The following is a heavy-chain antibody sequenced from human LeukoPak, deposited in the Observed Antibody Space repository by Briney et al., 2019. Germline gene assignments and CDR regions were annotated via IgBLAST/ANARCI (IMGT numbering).Heavy chain of an antibody. Sequence: SETLSLTCTVSGGSLSSTTYYWGWIRQPPGKGLEWIGTIYYTGITYYSPSLNSRVTISVDTSKNQFSLNLNSVTAADTAVYYCARHVDNYGYPNWFDPWGQETLVTVSS. V-gene: IGHV4-39*01. J-gene: IGHJ5*02. D-gene: IGHD5-18*01. CDR3: ARHVDNYGYPNWFDP. CDR2: IYYTGIT. CDR1: GGSLSSTTYY.